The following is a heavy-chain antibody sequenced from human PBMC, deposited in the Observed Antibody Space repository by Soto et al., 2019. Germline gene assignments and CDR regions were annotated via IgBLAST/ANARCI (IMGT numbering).Heavy chain of an antibody. J-gene: IGHJ6*02. CDR2: TYYKSKWNN. CDR1: GKNISNNRAA. Sequence: TRTDTCAVSGKNISNNRAAWNWIKQSPSRGLEWLGRTYYKSKWNNDYALSVKSRITINPDTSKNQFSLHLYSVTPEDTAVYYCTGITWFRGMDVWGQGTPVT. V-gene: IGHV6-1*01. CDR3: TGITWFRGMDV. D-gene: IGHD3-10*01.